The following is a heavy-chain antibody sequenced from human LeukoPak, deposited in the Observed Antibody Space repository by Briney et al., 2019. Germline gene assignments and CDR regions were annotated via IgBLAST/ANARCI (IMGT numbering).Heavy chain of an antibody. V-gene: IGHV1-2*02. CDR3: ARVRLSRFYGMDV. J-gene: IGHJ6*02. CDR2: INPNSGGT. D-gene: IGHD4/OR15-4a*01. CDR1: GYTFTSYY. Sequence: ASVKVSCKASGYTFTSYYMHWVRQAPGQGLEWMGWINPNSGGTNYAQKFQGRVTMTRDTSISTAYMELSRLRSDDTAVYYCARVRLSRFYGMDVWGQGTTVTVSS.